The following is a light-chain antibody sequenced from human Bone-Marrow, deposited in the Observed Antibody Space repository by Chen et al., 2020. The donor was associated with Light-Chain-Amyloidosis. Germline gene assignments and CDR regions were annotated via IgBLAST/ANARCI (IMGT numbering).Light chain of an antibody. Sequence: QCALPQPSSVSESPGHSITIPCTGTSSDVGGDNHVSWYQQHPDKAPKLMIYEVTNRPSWVPDRFSGSKSDNTASLTISGLQTEDEADYFCSSYTITNTLVFGSGTRVTVL. J-gene: IGLJ1*01. CDR1: SSDVGGDNH. CDR3: SSYTITNTLV. CDR2: EVT. V-gene: IGLV2-14*01.